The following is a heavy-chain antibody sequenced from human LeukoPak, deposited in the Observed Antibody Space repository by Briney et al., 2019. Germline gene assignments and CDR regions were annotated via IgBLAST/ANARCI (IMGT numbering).Heavy chain of an antibody. CDR2: ISGSGDNT. J-gene: IGHJ4*02. CDR1: GFTFSSYA. D-gene: IGHD3-22*01. CDR3: AKGSYYDSSGSFYFDY. Sequence: GESLRLSCAASGFTFSSYAMSWVRQAPGKGLEWVSGISGSGDNTYYADSVKGRFTISRDNSKNTLYVQVNSLGTEDTAAYYCAKGSYYDSSGSFYFDYWGQGTLVTVSS. V-gene: IGHV3-23*01.